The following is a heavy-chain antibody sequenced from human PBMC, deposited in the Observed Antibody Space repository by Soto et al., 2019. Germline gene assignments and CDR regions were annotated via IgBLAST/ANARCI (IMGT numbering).Heavy chain of an antibody. D-gene: IGHD5-12*01. J-gene: IGHJ6*02. V-gene: IGHV5-10-1*01. CDR2: IDPSDSYT. Sequence: PGASLKISCKGSGYSFTSYWISWVRQMPGKGLEWMGRIDPSDSYTNYSPSFQGHVTISADKSISTAYLQWSSLKASDTAMYYCARRMVATSHYYYGMDVWGQGTTVTSP. CDR3: ARRMVATSHYYYGMDV. CDR1: GYSFTSYW.